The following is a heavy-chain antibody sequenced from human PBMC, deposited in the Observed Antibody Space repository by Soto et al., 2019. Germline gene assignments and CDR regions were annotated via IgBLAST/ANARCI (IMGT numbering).Heavy chain of an antibody. CDR3: ARDVRAAAGPHDYGMDV. D-gene: IGHD6-13*01. J-gene: IGHJ6*02. Sequence: TLSLTCTVSGXSISSYCWSWIRQPPGKGLEWIGYIYYSGSNNYNPSIKSRVTISVDTSKNQFSLKLSSVTDADTPVYYCARDVRAAAGPHDYGMDVWGQGTTGTVSS. CDR1: GXSISSYC. V-gene: IGHV4-59*01. CDR2: IYYSGSN.